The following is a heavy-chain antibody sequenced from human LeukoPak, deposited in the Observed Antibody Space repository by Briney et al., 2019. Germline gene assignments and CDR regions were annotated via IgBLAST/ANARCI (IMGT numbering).Heavy chain of an antibody. J-gene: IGHJ4*02. Sequence: GGSLRLSCAASGFTFSDYYMSWIRQAPGKGLEWGSYISNSSSYTNYADSVKGRFTISRDTAKNSLYLQTNSLRAEDTAVYYCARNRNYRSIDEKVDYFDYWGQGTLVTVSS. CDR2: ISNSSSYT. CDR3: ARNRNYRSIDEKVDYFDY. CDR1: GFTFSDYY. D-gene: IGHD6-6*01. V-gene: IGHV3-11*03.